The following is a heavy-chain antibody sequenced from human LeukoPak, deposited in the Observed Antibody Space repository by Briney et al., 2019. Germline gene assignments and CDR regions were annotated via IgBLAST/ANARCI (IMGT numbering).Heavy chain of an antibody. CDR1: GGTFSSYA. V-gene: IGHV1-69*05. CDR3: ASIGGGATPTFDY. Sequence: ASVKVSCKASGGTFSSYAISWVRQAPGQGLEWMGGIIPIFGTANYAQKFQGRVTITTDESTSTAYMELSSLRSEDTAVYYCASIGGGATPTFDYWGQGTLVTVSP. CDR2: IIPIFGTA. J-gene: IGHJ4*02. D-gene: IGHD1-26*01.